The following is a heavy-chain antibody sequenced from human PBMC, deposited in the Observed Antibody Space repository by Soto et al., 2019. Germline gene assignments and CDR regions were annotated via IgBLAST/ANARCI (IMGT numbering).Heavy chain of an antibody. Sequence: ASVNFYFNASGYTFTGNFIHWVRQAPGQGLDCIGWINPNRGATYYAQKFQGRVTMTSDTSITTAYMELSGLTSDDTAVYLCTRDGRYGLGQDFKYWGQGTLVTVSS. D-gene: IGHD3-3*01. CDR1: GYTFTGNF. J-gene: IGHJ4*02. CDR3: TRDGRYGLGQDFKY. CDR2: INPNRGAT. V-gene: IGHV1-2*02.